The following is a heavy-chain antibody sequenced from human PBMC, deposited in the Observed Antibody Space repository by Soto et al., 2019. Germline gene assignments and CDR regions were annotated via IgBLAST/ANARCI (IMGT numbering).Heavy chain of an antibody. Sequence: EVQLLESGGGLIQPGGSLRLSCAASGFTFSNYAMGWVRQAPGKGLEWFSAITGGGGDTNYAESVKGRFTITRDNSNSALFLQMNSLEAEDPAVYYCAKGSSSSRPYYFDYWAQGTLVTVSS. D-gene: IGHD2-2*01. V-gene: IGHV3-23*01. J-gene: IGHJ4*02. CDR2: ITGGGGDT. CDR1: GFTFSNYA. CDR3: AKGSSSSRPYYFDY.